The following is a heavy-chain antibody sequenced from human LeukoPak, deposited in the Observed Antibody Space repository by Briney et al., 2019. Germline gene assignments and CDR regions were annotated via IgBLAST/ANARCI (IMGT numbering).Heavy chain of an antibody. Sequence: PSETLSLTCTVSDGSISSGSYYWSWIRQPAGKGLEWIVRIYTSGSTNYNPSLKSRVTISVDTSKNQFSLKLSSVTAADTAVYYCAREGLGYSYGQNWFDPWGQGTLVTVSS. J-gene: IGHJ5*02. CDR1: DGSISSGSYY. CDR3: AREGLGYSYGQNWFDP. V-gene: IGHV4-61*02. CDR2: IYTSGST. D-gene: IGHD5-18*01.